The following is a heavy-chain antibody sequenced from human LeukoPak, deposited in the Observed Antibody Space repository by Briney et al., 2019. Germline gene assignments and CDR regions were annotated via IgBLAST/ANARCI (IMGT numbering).Heavy chain of an antibody. D-gene: IGHD5-24*01. CDR1: GDSISSGGYY. CDR2: IYYSGST. J-gene: IGHJ4*02. CDR3: ARGRTQLPFDY. Sequence: SETLSLTCTVSGDSISSGGYYWSWIRPHPGKGLEWIGYIYYSGSTYYNPSLKSRVTISADTSKKQFSLKLSSVTAADTAVYYCARGRTQLPFDYWGQGTLVTVSS. V-gene: IGHV4-31*03.